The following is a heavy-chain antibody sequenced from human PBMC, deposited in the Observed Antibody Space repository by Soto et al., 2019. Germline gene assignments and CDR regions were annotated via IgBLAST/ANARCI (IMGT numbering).Heavy chain of an antibody. J-gene: IGHJ4*02. D-gene: IGHD2-21*02. CDR2: IYSGGST. Sequence: GGSLRLSCAASGFTVSSNYMSWVRQAPGKGLEWVSVIYSGGSTYYADSVKGRFTISRDNSKNTLYLQMNSLRAEDTAVYYCARQVYTVVTPMDFWGQGTLVTVSS. V-gene: IGHV3-53*01. CDR3: ARQVYTVVTPMDF. CDR1: GFTVSSNY.